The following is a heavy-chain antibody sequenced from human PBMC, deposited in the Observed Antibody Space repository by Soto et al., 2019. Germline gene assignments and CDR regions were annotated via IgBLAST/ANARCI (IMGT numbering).Heavy chain of an antibody. J-gene: IGHJ5*02. CDR3: ARARANVAPNWFDP. Sequence: QVQLVQSGAEVKKPGASVKVSCKASGYTFSDYYVHWVRQAPGQGLEWMGWINPYSGATNYAQKFQDWVTMTGDAYXSTAYLELPTLVSDDTAVYYCARARANVAPNWFDPWGQGTLVIVSS. V-gene: IGHV1-2*04. CDR1: GYTFSDYY. D-gene: IGHD5-12*01. CDR2: INPYSGAT.